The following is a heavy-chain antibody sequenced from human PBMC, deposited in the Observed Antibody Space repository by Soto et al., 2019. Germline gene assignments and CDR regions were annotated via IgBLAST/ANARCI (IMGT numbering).Heavy chain of an antibody. CDR3: ASSGYSTLLPDY. CDR2: IYSGGST. J-gene: IGHJ4*02. Sequence: EVQLVETGGGLIQPGGSLRLSCAASGFTVSSNYMSWVRQAPGKGLEWVSVIYSGGSTYYADSVKGRFTIARDNSKNTLYLQMNSLRAEDTAVYYCASSGYSTLLPDYWGQGTLVTVSS. D-gene: IGHD3-22*01. CDR1: GFTVSSNY. V-gene: IGHV3-53*02.